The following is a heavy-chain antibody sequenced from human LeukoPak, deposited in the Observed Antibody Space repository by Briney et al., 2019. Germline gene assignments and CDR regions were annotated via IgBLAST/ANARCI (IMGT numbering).Heavy chain of an antibody. CDR3: AKESYKNWFDP. Sequence: GGSLRLSCEASGFTFSSYSMNWVRQAPGKGLEWISYISTSTTTIYYANSVKGRFTISRDNAKKSLYLQMNSLRVEDTGVYYCAKESYKNWFDPWGQGTLVTVSS. CDR1: GFTFSSYS. V-gene: IGHV3-48*01. CDR2: ISTSTTTI. D-gene: IGHD1-26*01. J-gene: IGHJ5*02.